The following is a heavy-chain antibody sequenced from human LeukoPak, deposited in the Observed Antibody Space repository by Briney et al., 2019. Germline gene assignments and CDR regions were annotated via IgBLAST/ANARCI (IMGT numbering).Heavy chain of an antibody. CDR3: ARGGDGARLGY. J-gene: IGHJ4*02. D-gene: IGHD3-10*01. V-gene: IGHV4-34*01. Sequence: SETLSLTCAVYGGSFSGHYWSWIRKPPGKGLEWIGEINHSGRTSYHPSLKSRVTISVDTSKNQFSLKLSSVTAADTAVYYCARGGDGARLGYWGQGTLVTVSS. CDR2: INHSGRT. CDR1: GGSFSGHY.